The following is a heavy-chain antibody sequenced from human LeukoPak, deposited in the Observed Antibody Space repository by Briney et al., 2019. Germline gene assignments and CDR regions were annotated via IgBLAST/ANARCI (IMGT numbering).Heavy chain of an antibody. V-gene: IGHV4-34*01. CDR3: ARGTRGSVMARYYYYMDV. CDR2: INHSGST. D-gene: IGHD3-10*01. J-gene: IGHJ6*03. CDR1: GGSFSGYY. Sequence: SETLSLTCAVYGGSFSGYYWSWIRQPPGKGLEWIGEINHSGSTNYNPSLKSRVTISVDTSKNQFSLKLSSVTAADTAVYYCARGTRGSVMARYYYYMDVWGKGTTVTVSS.